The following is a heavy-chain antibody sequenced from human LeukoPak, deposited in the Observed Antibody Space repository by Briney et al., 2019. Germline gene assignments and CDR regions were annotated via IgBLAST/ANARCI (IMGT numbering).Heavy chain of an antibody. J-gene: IGHJ4*02. CDR3: AREGRWLQLSLDY. Sequence: PGGSLRLSCAASGFTFSSYAMHWVRQAPGKGLEWVAVISYDGNNKYYADSVKGRFTISRDNSKNTLYLQMNSLRAEDTAVYYCAREGRWLQLSLDYWGQGTLVTVSS. CDR1: GFTFSSYA. V-gene: IGHV3-30*04. D-gene: IGHD5-24*01. CDR2: ISYDGNNK.